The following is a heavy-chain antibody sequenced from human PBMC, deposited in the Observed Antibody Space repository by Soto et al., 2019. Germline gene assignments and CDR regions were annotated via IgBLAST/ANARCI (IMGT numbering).Heavy chain of an antibody. V-gene: IGHV4-4*07. CDR2: IYASGNT. CDR3: ARESRSALGTVEH. Sequence: SETLSLTCTVSCASISDYYWSWIRQPSGKGLECIGRIYASGNTNYNPSLKSRVTMSVDTSKNQFSLTLNSVTAADTAVYYCARESRSALGTVEHWGRGTLVNVSS. CDR1: CASISDYY. D-gene: IGHD6-13*01. J-gene: IGHJ4*02.